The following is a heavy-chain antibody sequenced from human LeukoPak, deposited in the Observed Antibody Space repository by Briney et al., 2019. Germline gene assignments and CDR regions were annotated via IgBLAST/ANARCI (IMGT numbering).Heavy chain of an antibody. CDR2: TNPNSGGT. D-gene: IGHD6-19*01. CDR3: ARDWGAVAGDFDY. V-gene: IGHV1-2*06. Sequence: ASVKVSCKASGYTFTGYYMHWVRQAPGQGLEWMGRTNPNSGGTNFAQRFQGRVTMTRDTSISTAYMELSRLRSDDTAVYYCARDWGAVAGDFDYWGQGTLVTVSS. CDR1: GYTFTGYY. J-gene: IGHJ4*02.